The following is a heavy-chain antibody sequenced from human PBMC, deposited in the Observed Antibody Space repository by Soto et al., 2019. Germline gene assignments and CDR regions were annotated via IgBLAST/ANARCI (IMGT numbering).Heavy chain of an antibody. CDR2: ISYDGSKE. Sequence: PGGSLRLSCAASPFTFRSYSMHWVRQAPGKGLEWVTSISYDGSKESYADSVKGRFAVSRDNSKNTLYLQINSLRPEDTAVYYCARYCNGGACYSASLDYWGQGTQVTVSS. CDR1: PFTFRSYS. D-gene: IGHD2-15*01. CDR3: ARYCNGGACYSASLDY. V-gene: IGHV3-30*09. J-gene: IGHJ4*02.